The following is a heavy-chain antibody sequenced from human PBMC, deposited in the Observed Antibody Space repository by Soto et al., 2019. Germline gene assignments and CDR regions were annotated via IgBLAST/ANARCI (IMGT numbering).Heavy chain of an antibody. CDR1: GYTFTSYG. D-gene: IGHD3-3*01. CDR2: ISAYNGNT. J-gene: IGHJ6*02. CDR3: ARDPTRITIFGVVTSDAYYYYGMDV. V-gene: IGHV1-18*01. Sequence: ASVKVSCKASGYTFTSYGISWVRQAPGQGLEWMGWISAYNGNTNYAQKLQGRVTMTTDTSTSTAYMELGSLRSDDTAVYYCARDPTRITIFGVVTSDAYYYYGMDVWGQGTTVTVSS.